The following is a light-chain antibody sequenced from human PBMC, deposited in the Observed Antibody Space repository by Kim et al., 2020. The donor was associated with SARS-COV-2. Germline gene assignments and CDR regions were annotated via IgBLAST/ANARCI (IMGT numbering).Light chain of an antibody. CDR2: GKN. CDR3: NSRDSSGNHLGVV. CDR1: SLRSYY. J-gene: IGLJ2*01. Sequence: SSELTQDPAVSVALGQTVRITCQGDSLRSYYASWYQQKPGQAPVLVIYGKNNRPSGLPDRFSGSSSGNTASLTITGAQAEDEADYYCNSRDSSGNHLGVV. V-gene: IGLV3-19*01.